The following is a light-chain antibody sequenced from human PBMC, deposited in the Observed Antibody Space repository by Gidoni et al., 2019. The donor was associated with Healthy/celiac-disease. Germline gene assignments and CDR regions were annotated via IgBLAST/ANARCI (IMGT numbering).Light chain of an antibody. CDR3: QPSYSTPRT. J-gene: IGKJ1*01. CDR1: QSISSY. V-gene: IGKV1-39*01. Sequence: DLQMTQSPSSLSASVGDRVTLTCRASQSISSYLNWYQQKPGKAPKLLIYAASSLQSGVPSRFSGSGSGTDFTLTISSLQPEDFATYYCQPSYSTPRTFGQGTKVEIK. CDR2: AAS.